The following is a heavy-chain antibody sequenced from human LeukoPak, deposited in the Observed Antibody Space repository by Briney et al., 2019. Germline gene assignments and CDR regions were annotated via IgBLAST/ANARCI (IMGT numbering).Heavy chain of an antibody. D-gene: IGHD5/OR15-5a*01. J-gene: IGHJ4*02. CDR1: GFTLSSYA. V-gene: IGHV3-23*01. Sequence: GGSLRLSCAASGFTLSSYAMGCVRQAPGKGLEWVSAITGSAGGTYYADSVKGRSAISRDNSKNTLYLDMNSLRAEDTAVYYCAKGSSSVWPYYFDYWGQGALVTASS. CDR2: ITGSAGGT. CDR3: AKGSSSVWPYYFDY.